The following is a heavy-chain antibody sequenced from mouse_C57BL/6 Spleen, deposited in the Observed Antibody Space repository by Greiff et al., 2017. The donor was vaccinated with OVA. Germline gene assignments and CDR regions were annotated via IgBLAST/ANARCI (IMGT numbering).Heavy chain of an antibody. D-gene: IGHD1-1*01. V-gene: IGHV5-4*01. J-gene: IGHJ4*01. CDR3: ARDRAYYGSSSAMDY. CDR1: GFTFSSYA. CDR2: ISDGGSYT. Sequence: DVLLVESGGGLVKPGGSLKLSCAASGFTFSSYAMSWVRQTPEKRLEWVATISDGGSYTYYPDNVKGRFTISRDNAKNNLYLQMSHLKSEDTAMDYCARDRAYYGSSSAMDYWGQGTSVTVSS.